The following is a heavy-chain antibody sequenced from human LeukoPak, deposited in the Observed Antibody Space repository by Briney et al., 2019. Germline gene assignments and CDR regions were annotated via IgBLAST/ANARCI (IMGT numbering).Heavy chain of an antibody. D-gene: IGHD6-13*01. J-gene: IGHJ6*03. CDR1: GYTFTSYD. CDR2: MNPNSGNT. Sequence: ASVKVSCKASGYTFTSYDINWVRQATGQGLEWMGWMNPNSGNTGYAQKFQGRVTMTRNTSISTAYMELSSLRSEDTAVYYRARGYSSSWYNYYYYMDVWGKGTTVTISS. CDR3: ARGYSSSWYNYYYYMDV. V-gene: IGHV1-8*01.